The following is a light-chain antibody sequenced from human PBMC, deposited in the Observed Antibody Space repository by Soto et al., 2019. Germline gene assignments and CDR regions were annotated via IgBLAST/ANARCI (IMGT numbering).Light chain of an antibody. CDR1: EGLGTW. V-gene: IGKV1-5*01. Sequence: DIQMTQSPSTLSASVGDRVTITCRASEGLGTWLAWYQQRPGKAPKLLIHDASSLESGVPSRFSGSGSGTEFSLTISSLQPDDFATYYCQQYSSYLYTFGQGTKLEIK. CDR2: DAS. CDR3: QQYSSYLYT. J-gene: IGKJ2*01.